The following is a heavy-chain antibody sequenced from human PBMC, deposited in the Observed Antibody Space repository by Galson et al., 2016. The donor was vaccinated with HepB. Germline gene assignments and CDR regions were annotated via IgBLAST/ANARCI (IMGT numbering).Heavy chain of an antibody. CDR2: ISYDGSNK. J-gene: IGHJ4*02. CDR3: ATPYYDFWSGYNPFDY. Sequence: SLRLSCAASGFTFSSYGMHWVRQAPGKGLEWVAVISYDGSNKYYADSVKGRVTISRDNSKNTLYLQMNSLRAEDTAVYYCATPYYDFWSGYNPFDYWGQGTLVTVSS. D-gene: IGHD3-3*01. V-gene: IGHV3-30*03. CDR1: GFTFSSYG.